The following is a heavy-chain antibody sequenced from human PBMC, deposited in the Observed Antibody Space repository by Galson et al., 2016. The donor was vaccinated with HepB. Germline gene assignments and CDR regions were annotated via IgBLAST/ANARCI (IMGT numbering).Heavy chain of an antibody. CDR1: GFTFSSYN. V-gene: IGHV3-21*06. D-gene: IGHD3-3*01. CDR2: ISSSSTYR. CDR3: ARDIGDFWSGYSPHFDY. J-gene: IGHJ4*02. Sequence: SLRLSCAASGFTFSSYNMNWVRQAPGKGLEWVSSISSSSTYRYYADSVKGRFTISRDNAKNTLYLQMNSLRAEDTAVYYCARDIGDFWSGYSPHFDYWGQGTLVTVSS.